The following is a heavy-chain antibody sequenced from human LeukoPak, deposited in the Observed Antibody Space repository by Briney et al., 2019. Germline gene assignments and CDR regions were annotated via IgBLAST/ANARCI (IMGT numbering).Heavy chain of an antibody. CDR2: IRNKANSFAT. V-gene: IGHV3-73*01. CDR3: TRHRWFGELLTWDAFDI. J-gene: IGHJ3*02. D-gene: IGHD3-10*01. CDR1: GFSFSDSA. Sequence: GGSLRLSCAASGFSFSDSAMHWVRQASGKGLDWVGRIRNKANSFATAYAASVKGRFTISRDDSKNTAYLQMDSLKTEDTAVYYCTRHRWFGELLTWDAFDIWGQGTMVTVSS.